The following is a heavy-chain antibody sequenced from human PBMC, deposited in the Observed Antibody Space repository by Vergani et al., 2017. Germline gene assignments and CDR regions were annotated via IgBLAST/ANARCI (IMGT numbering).Heavy chain of an antibody. D-gene: IGHD3-3*01. V-gene: IGHV3-30*18. CDR3: AKEGSSGYYSY. J-gene: IGHJ4*02. Sequence: QVQLVESGGGVVQPGRSLRLSCAASGFTFSSYGMHWVRQAPGKGLEWVAVISYDGSNKYYADSVKGRFTISRDNSKNTLYLQMNSLRAEDTALYYCAKEGSSGYYSYWGQGTLVTVSS. CDR2: ISYDGSNK. CDR1: GFTFSSYG.